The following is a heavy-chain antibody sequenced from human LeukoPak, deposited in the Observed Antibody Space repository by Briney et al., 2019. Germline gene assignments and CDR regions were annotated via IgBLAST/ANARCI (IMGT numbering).Heavy chain of an antibody. CDR3: ARGKRGYSYGSRPFDY. J-gene: IGHJ4*02. CDR1: GYTFTGYY. V-gene: IGHV1-2*02. CDR2: INPNSGGT. D-gene: IGHD5-18*01. Sequence: ASVKVSCKASGYTFTGYYMHWVRQAPGQGLEWMGWINPNSGGTNYAQKFQGRVTMTRDTSISTAYMELSRLRSDDTAVYYCARGKRGYSYGSRPFDYWGQGTLVTVSS.